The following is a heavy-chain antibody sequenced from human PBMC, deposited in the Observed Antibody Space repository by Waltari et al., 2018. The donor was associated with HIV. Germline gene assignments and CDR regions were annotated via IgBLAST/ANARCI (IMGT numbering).Heavy chain of an antibody. CDR3: AKGEGATKDYYGMDV. CDR2: ISSSGSTI. V-gene: IGHV3-48*03. Sequence: EVQLVESGGGLVQPGGSLRLSCAASGFTVSSYEMNWVRQAPGKGLEWVSYISSSGSTIYYADSVKGRFTISRDNAKNSLYLQMNSLRAEDTAVYYCAKGEGATKDYYGMDVWGQGTTVTVSS. D-gene: IGHD1-26*01. CDR1: GFTVSSYE. J-gene: IGHJ6*02.